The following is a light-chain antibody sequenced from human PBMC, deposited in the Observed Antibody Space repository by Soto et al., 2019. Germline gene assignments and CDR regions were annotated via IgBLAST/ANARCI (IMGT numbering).Light chain of an antibody. Sequence: QSALTQPRSVSLSPGQSVTISCTGTSSDVGGYNYVSLYQLHPGKAPKLMIYDVSKRPSGVPDRFSGSKSGNTASLTISGLQAEDEADYYCCSYAGSYTLYVFGTGTKVTVL. V-gene: IGLV2-11*01. CDR2: DVS. CDR1: SSDVGGYNY. J-gene: IGLJ1*01. CDR3: CSYAGSYTLYV.